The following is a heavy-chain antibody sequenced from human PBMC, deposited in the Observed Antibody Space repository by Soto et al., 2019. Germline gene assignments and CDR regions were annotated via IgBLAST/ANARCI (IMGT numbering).Heavy chain of an antibody. V-gene: IGHV4-30-2*01. J-gene: IGHJ4*02. D-gene: IGHD4-17*01. Sequence: QLQLQESGSGLVKPSQTLSLTCAVSGGSISSGGYSWSWIRQPPGKGLEWIGYSYHSGSTYYNPALKSRVTLSVDRSKNQFSLKLSSVTAADTAVYYCARSQTTVPSYDYWGQGTLVTVSS. CDR2: SYHSGST. CDR3: ARSQTTVPSYDY. CDR1: GGSISSGGYS.